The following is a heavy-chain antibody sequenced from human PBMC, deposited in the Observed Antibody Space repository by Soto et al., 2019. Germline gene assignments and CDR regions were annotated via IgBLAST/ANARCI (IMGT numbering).Heavy chain of an antibody. CDR3: AAGGTRWLHSPFDY. V-gene: IGHV1-24*01. J-gene: IGHJ4*02. D-gene: IGHD1-1*01. CDR2: FDPEDGET. Sequence: QVQLVQSGAEVRKPGASVKVSCKVSGHTLTELSMHWVRQAPGKGLEWRGGFDPEDGETISAQKFQGRVTVTEDTSTGSTYLELSSLRSEDTAVYYCAAGGTRWLHSPFDYWGQGTLVTISS. CDR1: GHTLTELS.